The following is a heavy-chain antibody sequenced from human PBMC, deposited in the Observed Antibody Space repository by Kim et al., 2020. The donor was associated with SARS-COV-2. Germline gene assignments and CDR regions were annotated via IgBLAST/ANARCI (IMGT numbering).Heavy chain of an antibody. J-gene: IGHJ6*01. V-gene: IGHV3-9*01. CDR3: AKDTMYDYSNYNSGMDV. D-gene: IGHD4-4*01. Sequence: GGSLRLSCAASGFTFDDYAMHWVRQAPGKGLEWVSGISWNSGSIGYADSVKGRFTISRDNAKNSLYLQMNSLRAEDTSLYYCAKDTMYDYSNYNSGMDV. CDR1: GFTFDDYA. CDR2: ISWNSGSI.